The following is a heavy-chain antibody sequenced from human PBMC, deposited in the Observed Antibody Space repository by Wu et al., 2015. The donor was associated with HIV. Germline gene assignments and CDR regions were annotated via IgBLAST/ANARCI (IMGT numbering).Heavy chain of an antibody. D-gene: IGHD3-22*01. J-gene: IGHJ1*01. V-gene: IGHV1-46*02. CDR3: AREYYYASTYSRLEYFQH. Sequence: QVQLMQSGAEVKKPGASVKVSCRASGDAFDRYHMHWVRQAPGQGLEWMGIFNPSGATTTYAQKFLGRVTMTRDTSTGTVYMELSSLRSEDTATYFCAREYYYASTYSRLEYFQHVGPGPPWSTVSS. CDR2: FNPSGATT. CDR1: GDAFDRYH.